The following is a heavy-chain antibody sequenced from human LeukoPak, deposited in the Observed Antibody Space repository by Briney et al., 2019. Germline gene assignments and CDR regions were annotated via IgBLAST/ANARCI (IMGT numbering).Heavy chain of an antibody. Sequence: GGSLRLFCAASGFTFSSYGMHWVRQAPGKGLEWVAVIWYDGSNKYYADSVKGRFTISRDNSKNTLYLQMNSLRAEDTAVYYCARGTANSGAVDYWGQGTLVTVSS. CDR1: GFTFSSYG. D-gene: IGHD2-15*01. J-gene: IGHJ4*02. CDR3: ARGTANSGAVDY. CDR2: IWYDGSNK. V-gene: IGHV3-33*01.